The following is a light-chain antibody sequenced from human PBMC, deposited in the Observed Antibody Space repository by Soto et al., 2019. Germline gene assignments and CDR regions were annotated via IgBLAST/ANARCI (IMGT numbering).Light chain of an antibody. J-gene: IGKJ1*01. CDR3: HHYYCCSRT. Sequence: DIQMTQSPSTLSASVGDRVTITCRASQSISNRLAWYQQKPGKAPNLLIYKAPSLEGGVPSRFSGSGSGTEFTLTISSLQPDEFAAEYCHHYYCCSRTFGQGTKVEIK. V-gene: IGKV1-5*03. CDR1: QSISNR. CDR2: KAP.